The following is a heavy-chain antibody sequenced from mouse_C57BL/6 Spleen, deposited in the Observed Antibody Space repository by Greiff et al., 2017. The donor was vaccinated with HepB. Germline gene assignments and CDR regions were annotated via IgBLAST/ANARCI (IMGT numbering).Heavy chain of an antibody. CDR2: INPSTGGT. V-gene: IGHV1-42*01. Sequence: VQLKQSGPELVKPGASVKISCKASGYSFTGYYMNWVKQSPEKSLEWIGEINPSTGGTTYNQKFKAKATLTVDKSSSTAYMQLKSLTSEDSAVYYCARSGYDYDVPLDYWGQGTTLTVSS. CDR3: ARSGYDYDVPLDY. CDR1: GYSFTGYY. J-gene: IGHJ2*01. D-gene: IGHD2-4*01.